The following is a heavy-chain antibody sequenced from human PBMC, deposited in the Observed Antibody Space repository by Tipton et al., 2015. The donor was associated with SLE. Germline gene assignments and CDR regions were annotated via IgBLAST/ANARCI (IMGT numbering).Heavy chain of an antibody. V-gene: IGHV4-39*07. CDR2: IYYSGSP. Sequence: TLSLTCAVSGGSITNSNYFWGWIRQPPGKGLEWIGNIYYSGSPYYNPSLKSRVTISVNTSKNDFSLHLSSVTAADTAVYYCAREYCTSTSCYGTLDYWGQGTLVTVSS. CDR1: GGSITNSNYF. J-gene: IGHJ4*02. CDR3: AREYCTSTSCYGTLDY. D-gene: IGHD2-2*01.